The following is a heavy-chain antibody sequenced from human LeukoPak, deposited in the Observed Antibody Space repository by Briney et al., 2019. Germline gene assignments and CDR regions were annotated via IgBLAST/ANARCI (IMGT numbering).Heavy chain of an antibody. CDR3: AKGGRRHYGDYVAF. D-gene: IGHD4-17*01. Sequence: GGSLKLSCDASGFTVNSYAMNWVRQAPGKGLEWVSVISASGDNTYYADSVKGRFTISRDDSKNTVYLQMNSLRADDTAVYHCAKGGRRHYGDYVAFWGQGTLVTVSS. J-gene: IGHJ4*02. CDR1: GFTVNSYA. V-gene: IGHV3-23*01. CDR2: ISASGDNT.